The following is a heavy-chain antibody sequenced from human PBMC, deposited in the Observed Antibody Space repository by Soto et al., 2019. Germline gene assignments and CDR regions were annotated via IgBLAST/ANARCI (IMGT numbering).Heavy chain of an antibody. V-gene: IGHV3-30*18. CDR3: AKKLANYYYYGVDV. J-gene: IGHJ6*02. CDR2: ISYDGSNK. D-gene: IGHD5-12*01. Sequence: PGGSLRLSCAASGFTFSSYGMDWVRQAPGKGLEWVAVISYDGSNKYYADSVKGRFTISRDNSKNTLYLQMNSLRAEDTAMYYCAKKLANYYYYGVDVWGQGTTVTVSS. CDR1: GFTFSSYG.